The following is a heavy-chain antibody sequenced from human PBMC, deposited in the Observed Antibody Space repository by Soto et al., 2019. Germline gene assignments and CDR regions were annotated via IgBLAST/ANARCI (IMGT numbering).Heavy chain of an antibody. Sequence: SETLSLTCTVSGGSISSYYLSWIRQPAGKGLEWIGRIYTSGSTNYNPSLKSRVTMSVDTSKNQFSLKLSSVTAADTAVYYCAREGMTTVASYYFDYWGQGTLVTVSS. CDR3: AREGMTTVASYYFDY. CDR1: GGSISSYY. CDR2: IYTSGST. J-gene: IGHJ4*02. V-gene: IGHV4-4*07. D-gene: IGHD4-17*01.